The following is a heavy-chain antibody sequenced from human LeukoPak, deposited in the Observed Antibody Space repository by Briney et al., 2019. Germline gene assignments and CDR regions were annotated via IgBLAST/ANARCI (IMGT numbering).Heavy chain of an antibody. D-gene: IGHD5-12*01. V-gene: IGHV4-59*08. J-gene: IGHJ4*02. CDR1: GGSISSYY. Sequence: SETLSLTCTVSGGSISSYYWSWIRQPPGKGLEWIGYIYYSGSTNYNPSLKSRVTISVDTSKNQFSLKLSSVTAADTAVYYCARSAGGSVDYYFDYWGQGTLVTVSS. CDR2: IYYSGST. CDR3: ARSAGGSVDYYFDY.